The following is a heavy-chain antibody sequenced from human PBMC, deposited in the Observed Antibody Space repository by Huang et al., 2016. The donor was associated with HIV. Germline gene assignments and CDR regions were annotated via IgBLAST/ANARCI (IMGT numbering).Heavy chain of an antibody. V-gene: IGHV4-30-2*01. CDR3: ARSGYTYGFDY. CDR2: IYYSGSP. CDR1: GGSISSGGYS. Sequence: QLLLQESGSGLVKPSQTLSLTCAVSGGSISSGGYSWSWIRQPPGKGLEWIGYIYYSGSPYYNPSLKSRVTFSVDRSKNHFSLKLSSVTAADTAVYFCARSGYTYGFDYWGQGTLVSVSS. D-gene: IGHD5-18*01. J-gene: IGHJ4*02.